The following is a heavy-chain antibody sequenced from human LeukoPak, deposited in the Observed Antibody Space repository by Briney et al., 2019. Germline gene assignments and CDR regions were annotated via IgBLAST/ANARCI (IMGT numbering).Heavy chain of an antibody. CDR3: ARDTWFGAGRTFDY. CDR2: IYTSGSI. CDR1: GGSISSGSYY. V-gene: IGHV4-61*02. Sequence: SQTLSLTCSVSGGSISSGSYYWSWIRQPAGKGLEWIGRIYTSGSINYNPSLKSRVTISVDTSKNQFSLKLSSVTAADTAVYYCARDTWFGAGRTFDYWGQGTLVTVSS. D-gene: IGHD3-10*01. J-gene: IGHJ4*02.